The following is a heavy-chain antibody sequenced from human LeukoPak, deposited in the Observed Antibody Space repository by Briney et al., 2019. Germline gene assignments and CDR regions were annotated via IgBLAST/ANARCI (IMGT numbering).Heavy chain of an antibody. Sequence: GGSLSLFCAVSGFLFWLHRILGARQAPGKGLEWVSSISSSSSYIFYADSVKGRFTISRDNAKNSLYLQMNTPRDIRTAVYYCARDDYYSSGYYHGDYWGQGTLVTVSS. CDR3: ARDDYYSSGYYHGDY. CDR2: ISSSSSYI. J-gene: IGHJ4*02. D-gene: IGHD3-22*01. CDR1: GFLFWLHR. V-gene: IGHV3-21*01.